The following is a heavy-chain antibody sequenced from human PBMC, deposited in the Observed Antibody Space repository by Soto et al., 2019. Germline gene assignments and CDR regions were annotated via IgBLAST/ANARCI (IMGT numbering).Heavy chain of an antibody. D-gene: IGHD6-13*01. V-gene: IGHV4-59*01. CDR2: IYYSGST. CDR1: GGSISSYY. CDR3: ARDSAAAGTYYYYGMDV. J-gene: IGHJ6*02. Sequence: SETLSLTCTVSGGSISSYYWSWIRQPPGKGLEWIGYIYYSGSTNYNPSLKSRVTISVDTSKNHFSLKLSSVTAADTAVYYCARDSAAAGTYYYYGMDVWGQGTTVTVSS.